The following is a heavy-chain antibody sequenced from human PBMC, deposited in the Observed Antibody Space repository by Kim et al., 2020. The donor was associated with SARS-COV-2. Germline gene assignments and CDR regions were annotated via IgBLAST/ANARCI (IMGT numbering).Heavy chain of an antibody. CDR2: INWNGGST. J-gene: IGHJ6*02. V-gene: IGHV3-20*01. CDR1: GFTFDDYG. D-gene: IGHD1-26*01. CDR3: ARCGTEYASSYYYYGMDV. Sequence: GGSLRLSCAASGFTFDDYGMSWVRQAPGKGLEWVSGINWNGGSTGYADSVKGRFTISRDNAKNSLYLQMNSLRAEDTALYHCARCGTEYASSYYYYGMDVWGQGTTVTVSS.